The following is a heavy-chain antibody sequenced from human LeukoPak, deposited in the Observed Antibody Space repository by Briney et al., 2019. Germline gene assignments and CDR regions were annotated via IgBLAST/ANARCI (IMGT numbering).Heavy chain of an antibody. V-gene: IGHV4-34*01. CDR1: GGSFSGYY. CDR2: INHSGST. J-gene: IGHJ5*02. D-gene: IGHD3-10*01. CDR3: ARGRGRRSGELLSHWFDP. Sequence: SETLSLTCAVYGGSFSGYYWSWIRQPPGKGLEWIGEINHSGSTNYNPSLKSRVTISVDTSKNQFSLKLSSVTAADTAVYYCARGRGRRSGELLSHWFDPWGQGTLVTVSS.